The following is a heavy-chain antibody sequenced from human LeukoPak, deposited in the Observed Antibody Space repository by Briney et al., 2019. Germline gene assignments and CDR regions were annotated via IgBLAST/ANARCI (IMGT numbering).Heavy chain of an antibody. D-gene: IGHD3-10*01. J-gene: IGHJ4*02. CDR1: GGSISSYY. CDR3: ARGRDYGSLGD. CDR2: IYYSGST. Sequence: PSETLSLTGTGSGGSISSYYWSWIRQPPGKGLEWIGYIYYSGSTNYNPSLKSRVTISVDTSKNQFSLKLSSVTAADTAVYYCARGRDYGSLGDWGQGTLVTVS. V-gene: IGHV4-59*01.